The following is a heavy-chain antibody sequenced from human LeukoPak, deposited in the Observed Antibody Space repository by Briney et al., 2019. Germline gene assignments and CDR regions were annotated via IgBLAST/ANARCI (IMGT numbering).Heavy chain of an antibody. CDR1: GLTFSSYW. Sequence: GGSLRLSCAASGLTFSSYWMHWVRQAPGKGLVWVSRINSDGSSTSYADSVKGRFTISRDNAKNTLYLQMNSLRAEDTAVYYCAREYYYDSSGYPDYWGQGTLVTVSS. D-gene: IGHD3-22*01. CDR3: AREYYYDSSGYPDY. V-gene: IGHV3-74*01. J-gene: IGHJ4*02. CDR2: INSDGSST.